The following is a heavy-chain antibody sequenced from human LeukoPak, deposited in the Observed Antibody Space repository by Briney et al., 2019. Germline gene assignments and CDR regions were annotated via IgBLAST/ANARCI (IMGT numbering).Heavy chain of an antibody. CDR2: TYHWSKWFN. CDR3: ARGRPHGNDY. Sequence: SQTLSLTCAISGDSVTSGIWNWIRQSPSRGLEWLGRTYHWSKWFNDYAVSVESRMTINADTSRNQFSLQLNSVTPEDTAVYYCARGRPHGNDYWGQGTLVTVSS. D-gene: IGHD4-23*01. CDR1: GDSVTSGI. J-gene: IGHJ4*02. V-gene: IGHV6-1*01.